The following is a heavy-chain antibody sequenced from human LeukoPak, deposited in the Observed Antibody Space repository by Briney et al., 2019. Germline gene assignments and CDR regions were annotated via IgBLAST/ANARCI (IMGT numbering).Heavy chain of an antibody. J-gene: IGHJ4*02. D-gene: IGHD3-10*01. CDR2: ISYDGSNK. V-gene: IGHV3-30*18. CDR1: GFTFSSYG. CDR3: AKDDVRGVIIPFDY. Sequence: PGRSLRLSCAASGFTFSSYGMHWVRQAPGKGLEWVAVISYDGSNKYYADSVKGRFTISRDNSKNTLYLQMNSLRAEDTAVYYCAKDDVRGVIIPFDYWGQGTLVTVSS.